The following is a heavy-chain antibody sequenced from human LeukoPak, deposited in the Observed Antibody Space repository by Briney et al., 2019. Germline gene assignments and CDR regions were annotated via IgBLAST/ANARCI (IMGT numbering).Heavy chain of an antibody. CDR3: ARAYYDILTGYYLSAFDI. CDR1: GYTFTSYD. CDR2: MNPNSGNT. V-gene: IGHV1-8*01. Sequence: ASVKVSCKASGYTFTSYDINWVRHATGQGLEWMGWMNPNSGNTGYAHKFQGRVTMTRNTSISTAYMELSSLRCEDTAVYYCARAYYDILTGYYLSAFDIWGQGTMVTVSS. D-gene: IGHD3-9*01. J-gene: IGHJ3*02.